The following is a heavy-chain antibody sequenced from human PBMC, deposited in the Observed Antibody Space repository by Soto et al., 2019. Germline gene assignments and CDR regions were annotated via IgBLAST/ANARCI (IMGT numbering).Heavy chain of an antibody. CDR1: GGSISSGDYY. D-gene: IGHD2-15*01. CDR2: IYYSGST. Sequence: QVQLQESGPGLVKPSQTLSLTCTVSGGSISSGDYYWSWIRQPPGKGLEWIGYIYYSGSTYYNPYLKSRVTISVDTSKNQFSLKLSSVTAADTAVYYCARVLGYCSGGSCYSGWVDYWGQGTLVTVSS. CDR3: ARVLGYCSGGSCYSGWVDY. J-gene: IGHJ4*02. V-gene: IGHV4-30-4*01.